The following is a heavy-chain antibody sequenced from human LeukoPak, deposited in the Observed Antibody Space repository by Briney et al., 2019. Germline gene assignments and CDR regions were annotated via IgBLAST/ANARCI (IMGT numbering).Heavy chain of an antibody. J-gene: IGHJ2*01. Sequence: TAGSLRLSCTASGFTFSDYYMTWIRQGPGKGLEWLSYVSTDSTYTNYADSVKGRFTISRDNAKSSLYLQLNSLTAEDTAVYYCTREDNWYFDLWGRGTLVTVSS. CDR2: VSTDSTYT. CDR1: GFTFSDYY. V-gene: IGHV3-11*05. CDR3: TREDNWYFDL.